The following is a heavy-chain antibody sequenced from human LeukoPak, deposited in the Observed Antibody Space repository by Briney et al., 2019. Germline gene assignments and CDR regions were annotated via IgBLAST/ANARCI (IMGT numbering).Heavy chain of an antibody. CDR2: IYGSGST. Sequence: SETLSLTCTVSGGSISSYYWSWIRQPPGKGLEWIGHIYGSGSTNYNPSLKSRVTLSVDTSKNQFSLKLRSVTAADTAVYYCAREEDCSGGICYLGNAFDIWGQGTMVTVSS. CDR3: AREEDCSGGICYLGNAFDI. J-gene: IGHJ3*02. CDR1: GGSISSYY. V-gene: IGHV4-59*12. D-gene: IGHD2-15*01.